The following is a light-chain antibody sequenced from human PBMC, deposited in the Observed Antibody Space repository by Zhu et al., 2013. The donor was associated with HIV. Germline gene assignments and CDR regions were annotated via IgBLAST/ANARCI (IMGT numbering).Light chain of an antibody. CDR3: QQPNIYPFS. CDR1: QGIRND. CDR2: DAS. Sequence: IQMTQSPSSLSASVGDRVTFTCRASQGIRNDLAWYQQKPGKAPNLLIYDASTLQSGVPSRFSGSGSGTEFTLTINNLQPDDVSTYYCQQPNIYPFSFGPGTKVEI. J-gene: IGKJ3*01. V-gene: IGKV1-17*02.